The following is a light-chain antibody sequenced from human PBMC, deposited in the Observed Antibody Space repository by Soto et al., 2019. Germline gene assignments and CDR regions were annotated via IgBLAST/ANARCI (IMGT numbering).Light chain of an antibody. V-gene: IGKV1-12*02. CDR1: QGISSW. J-gene: IGKJ4*01. CDR3: QQASSLPFT. Sequence: DIQMTQSPSSVSASVGDRVTITCRASQGISSWLAWYQQKPGKAPKLLIYSASRLQSGVPSRFSVSGIGTDFTLPISSLQPEDSATYYCQQASSLPFTFGGGTKVDIK. CDR2: SAS.